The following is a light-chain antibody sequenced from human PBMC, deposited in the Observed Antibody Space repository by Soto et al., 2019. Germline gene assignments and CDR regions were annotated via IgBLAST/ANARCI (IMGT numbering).Light chain of an antibody. CDR1: QSIRSW. J-gene: IGKJ1*01. CDR3: QQYNSYPRT. V-gene: IGKV1-5*01. CDR2: DAS. Sequence: DIQMTQSPSTLSASVGDRVTITCRASQSIRSWLAWYQQNPGKAPKLLIYDASNLQSGVPSRFSGSGSGTEFTLTISSLQPDDFANYYCQQYNSYPRTFGQGTKVEIK.